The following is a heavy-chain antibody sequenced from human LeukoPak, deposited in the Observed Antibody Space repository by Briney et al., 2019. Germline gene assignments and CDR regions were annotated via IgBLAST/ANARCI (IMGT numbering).Heavy chain of an antibody. V-gene: IGHV3-23*01. CDR2: ISGSGATT. CDR3: ARNILFAFDI. D-gene: IGHD2/OR15-2a*01. J-gene: IGHJ3*02. Sequence: GGSLRLSCAASGFTFTTYGMSWLRQAPGKGLEWVSRISGSGATTDYADSMKGRFTISRDNSKNTLYLQVNSLRAEDTAMYYCARNILFAFDIWGQGTMVTVSS. CDR1: GFTFTTYG.